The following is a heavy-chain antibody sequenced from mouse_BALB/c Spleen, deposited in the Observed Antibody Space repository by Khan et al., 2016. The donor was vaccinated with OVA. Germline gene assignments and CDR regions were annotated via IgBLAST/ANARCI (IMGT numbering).Heavy chain of an antibody. D-gene: IGHD2-14*01. CDR2: IRSGGST. CDR1: GFSLNTYG. J-gene: IGHJ3*01. CDR3: VRQCYMYDFTY. Sequence: QVQLKQSGPGLVQPSQSLSITCTVSGFSLNTYGIHWIRQSQGKGLEWLGVIRSGGSTDYNGAFISRLSITKDNTKSQVFLKMNSLLADDPAIYDGVRQCYMYDFTYWGQGTLVTVSA. V-gene: IGHV2-2*01.